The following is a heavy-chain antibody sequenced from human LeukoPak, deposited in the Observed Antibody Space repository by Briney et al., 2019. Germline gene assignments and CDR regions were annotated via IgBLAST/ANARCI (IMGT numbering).Heavy chain of an antibody. D-gene: IGHD3-3*01. V-gene: IGHV3-23*01. CDR2: ISKSDGSK. CDR1: GLAFSSYA. CDR3: AKGAVLRFLSYFDY. J-gene: IGHJ4*02. Sequence: GRSLRLSCAASGLAFSSYAIGWVRQAPGEGLEWVSGISKSDGSKYYAAPVKGRFTISRDNSTNTLYPQMSSLRAQDTAVYYCAKGAVLRFLSYFDYWGQGTLVTVSS.